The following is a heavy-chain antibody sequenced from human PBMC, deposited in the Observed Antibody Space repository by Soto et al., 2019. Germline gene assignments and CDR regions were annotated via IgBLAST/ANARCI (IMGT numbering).Heavy chain of an antibody. CDR3: AKAAATFPPTTPAFYYYGMDV. D-gene: IGHD2-15*01. J-gene: IGHJ6*02. CDR2: ISYDGSNK. Sequence: QSWGSLRLSCAASGFTFSSYGMHWVRQAPGKGLEWGAVISYDGSNKYYADSVKGPFTISRDNSKNTLYLQMNSLRAEDRAAYYCAKAAATFPPTTPAFYYYGMDVWGQGTTVTVCS. CDR1: GFTFSSYG. V-gene: IGHV3-30*18.